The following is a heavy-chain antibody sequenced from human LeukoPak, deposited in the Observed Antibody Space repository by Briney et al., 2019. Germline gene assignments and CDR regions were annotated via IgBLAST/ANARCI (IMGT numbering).Heavy chain of an antibody. V-gene: IGHV4-39*01. Sequence: PSETLSLTCTVSGGSLSSSSYYWGWIRQPPGKGLEWIGSINYSGSTYYNPSLKSRVTISVDTSKNQFSLKLSSVTAADTAVYYCARRGTYCSGGSCSDYWGQGTLVTVSS. CDR2: INYSGST. CDR1: GGSLSSSSYY. J-gene: IGHJ4*02. D-gene: IGHD2-15*01. CDR3: ARRGTYCSGGSCSDY.